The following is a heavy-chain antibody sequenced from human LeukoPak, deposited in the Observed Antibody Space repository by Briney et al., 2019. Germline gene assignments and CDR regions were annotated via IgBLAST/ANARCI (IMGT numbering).Heavy chain of an antibody. J-gene: IGHJ4*02. CDR1: GFTVSSNY. D-gene: IGHD5-12*01. V-gene: IGHV3-66*01. CDR2: IYSGGST. CDR3: ARGGYSGYDSVRRRVDY. Sequence: GGSLRLSCAASGFTVSSNYMSWVRQAPGKGLEWVSVIYSGGSTYYADSVKGRFTISRDNSKNTLYLQMNSLRAEDTAVYYCARGGYSGYDSVRRRVDYWGQGALVTVSS.